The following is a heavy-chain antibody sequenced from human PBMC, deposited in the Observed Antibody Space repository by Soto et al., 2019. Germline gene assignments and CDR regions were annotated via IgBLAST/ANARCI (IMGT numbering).Heavy chain of an antibody. D-gene: IGHD2-15*01. Sequence: QLQLQESGPGLVKPSETLSLTCAVSGGSISSSNFYWGWFGQPPGKGLVWIGSIRYGGSTYYSPSLESRVTISVDTSKNQFSLNVGSVTAADTAVYYCAKDASCFSCGAWGQGALVTVSS. V-gene: IGHV4-39*01. CDR2: IRYGGST. CDR1: GGSISSSNFY. J-gene: IGHJ4*02. CDR3: AKDASCFSCGA.